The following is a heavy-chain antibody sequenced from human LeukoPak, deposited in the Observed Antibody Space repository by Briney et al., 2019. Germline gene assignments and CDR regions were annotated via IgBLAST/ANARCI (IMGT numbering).Heavy chain of an antibody. V-gene: IGHV4-34*01. CDR3: ASSFYYDSRDY. J-gene: IGHJ4*02. Sequence: KSSETLSLTCVVYGGSFSGYFWSWIRQPPGKGLEWIGEITPSGSTNYSPSLKGRVSISIDTSKKKLSLRLTSVTAADSAVYYCASSFYYDSRDYWGQGTLVTVSS. CDR1: GGSFSGYF. D-gene: IGHD3-22*01. CDR2: ITPSGST.